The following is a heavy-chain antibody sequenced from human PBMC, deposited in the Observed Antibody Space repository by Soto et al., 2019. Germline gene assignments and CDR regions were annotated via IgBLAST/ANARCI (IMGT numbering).Heavy chain of an antibody. J-gene: IGHJ4*02. D-gene: IGHD4-4*01. V-gene: IGHV5-51*01. CDR2: IYPDDSNT. CDR1: GYGFRSYW. Sequence: GESLKISCKTSGYGFRSYWIGWVRQMPGKGLERMGIIYPDDSNTRYSPSFQGQVTISADKSISTAFLQWSSLKAADSAMYYCARHLHSDSVHITPVSPDYWGQGTLVTVSS. CDR3: ARHLHSDSVHITPVSPDY.